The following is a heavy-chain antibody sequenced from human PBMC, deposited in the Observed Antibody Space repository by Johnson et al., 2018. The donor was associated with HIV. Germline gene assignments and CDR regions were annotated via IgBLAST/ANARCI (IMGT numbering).Heavy chain of an antibody. D-gene: IGHD4-23*01. Sequence: VQLVESGGGLVKPGGSLRLSCAASGFTFSNYGMHWVRQAPGKGLEWVTFISYDGSSKYYVDSVKGRFTISRDNSKNTLSLQMNSLRAEDTALYFCAKDISDYYGGNSAFDIWGQGIMVTVSS. CDR1: GFTFSNYG. V-gene: IGHV3-30*18. CDR2: ISYDGSSK. CDR3: AKDISDYYGGNSAFDI. J-gene: IGHJ3*02.